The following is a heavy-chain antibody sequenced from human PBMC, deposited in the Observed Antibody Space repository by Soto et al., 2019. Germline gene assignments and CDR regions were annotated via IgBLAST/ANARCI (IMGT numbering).Heavy chain of an antibody. V-gene: IGHV3-9*01. Sequence: EVQLVESGGGLVQPGRSLRLSCAASGFAFDDYTMHWVRQVPGKGLEWVSGINWNSDTVGYADSMKGRFTISRDNARNSLYLQMDSLRAEDTALYYCAKTMAVVVMTDAFDIWGQGTMVTVSS. J-gene: IGHJ3*02. CDR1: GFAFDDYT. CDR2: INWNSDTV. CDR3: AKTMAVVVMTDAFDI. D-gene: IGHD3-22*01.